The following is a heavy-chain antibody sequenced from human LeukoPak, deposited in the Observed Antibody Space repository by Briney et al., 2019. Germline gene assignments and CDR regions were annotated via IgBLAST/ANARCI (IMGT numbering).Heavy chain of an antibody. D-gene: IGHD3-22*01. V-gene: IGHV1-8*01. CDR2: MNPNSGNT. J-gene: IGHJ4*02. Sequence: GASVKVSCKASGYTFTSYDINWVRQATGQGLEWMGVMNPNSGNTGYAQKFQGRVTMTRNTSISTAYMELSSLRSEDTAVYYCARVGYYDSSGYSPFDYWGQGTLVTVSS. CDR1: GYTFTSYD. CDR3: ARVGYYDSSGYSPFDY.